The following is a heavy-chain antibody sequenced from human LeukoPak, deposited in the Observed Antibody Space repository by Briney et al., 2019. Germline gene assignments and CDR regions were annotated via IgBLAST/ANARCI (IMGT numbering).Heavy chain of an antibody. Sequence: GRSLRLSCAASGFAFSSYGMHWVRQAPGKGLEWVAVISYDGSNEYYADSVKGRFTISRDNSKNTLYLQMNSLKSEDTAVYYSMTATGTGDYWGQGTLVTVSS. CDR3: MTATGTGDY. D-gene: IGHD1-7*01. J-gene: IGHJ4*02. CDR1: GFAFSSYG. CDR2: ISYDGSNE. V-gene: IGHV3-30*03.